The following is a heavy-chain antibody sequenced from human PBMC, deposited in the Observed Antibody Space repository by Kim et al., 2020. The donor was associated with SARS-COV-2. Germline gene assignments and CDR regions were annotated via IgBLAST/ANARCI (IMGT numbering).Heavy chain of an antibody. CDR1: GGSISSSSYY. CDR2: IYYSGST. Sequence: SETLSLTCTVSGGSISSSSYYWGWIRQPPGKGLEWIGSIYYSGSTYYNPSLKSRVTISVDTSKNQFSLKLSSVTAADTAVYYCARRGNHFNGDYYGSGRGVNYYYGMDVWGQGTTVTVSS. D-gene: IGHD3-10*01. V-gene: IGHV4-39*01. CDR3: ARRGNHFNGDYYGSGRGVNYYYGMDV. J-gene: IGHJ6*02.